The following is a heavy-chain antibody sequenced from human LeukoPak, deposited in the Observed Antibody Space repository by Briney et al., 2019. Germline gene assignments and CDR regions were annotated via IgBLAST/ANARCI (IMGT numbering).Heavy chain of an antibody. CDR1: GGSISSDY. CDR3: ARYVSGMFDT. Sequence: SETLSLTSTVSGGSISSDYWSWIRQPPGKGREWMWYIYYIGSTNYNPSLKSRVTISVAQSKSQFSVKLSCVTAADAAVYYCARYVSGMFDTWGQGNLVTVSS. J-gene: IGHJ5*02. CDR2: IYYIGST. V-gene: IGHV4-59*01. D-gene: IGHD6-13*01.